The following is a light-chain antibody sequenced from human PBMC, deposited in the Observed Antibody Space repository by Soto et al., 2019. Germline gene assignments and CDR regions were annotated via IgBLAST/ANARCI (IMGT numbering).Light chain of an antibody. J-gene: IGLJ1*01. CDR1: SRDVGGYNY. CDR3: SSYTSSSTRLLV. V-gene: IGLV2-14*01. Sequence: QSVLTQPASVSGSPGQSITISCTGTSRDVGGYNYVSWYQQHPGKAPKLMIYDVSNRPSGVSNRFSGSKSGNTASLTISGLQAEDEADYYCSSYTSSSTRLLVFGTGTKVTVL. CDR2: DVS.